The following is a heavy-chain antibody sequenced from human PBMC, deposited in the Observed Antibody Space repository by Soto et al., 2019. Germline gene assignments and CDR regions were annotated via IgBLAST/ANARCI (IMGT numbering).Heavy chain of an antibody. CDR3: AKELRRIGYYYGMDV. CDR1: GFTFSSYG. Sequence: AASGFTFSSYGMHWVRQAPGKGLEWVAVILYDGSNKYYADSVKGRFTISRDNSKNTLYLQMNSLRAEDTAVYYCAKELRRIGYYYGMDVWGQGTTVTVSS. D-gene: IGHD6-25*01. V-gene: IGHV3-30*18. CDR2: ILYDGSNK. J-gene: IGHJ6*02.